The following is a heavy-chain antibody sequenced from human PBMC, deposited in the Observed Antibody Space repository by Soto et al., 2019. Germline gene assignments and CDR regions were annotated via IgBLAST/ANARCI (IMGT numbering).Heavy chain of an antibody. D-gene: IGHD3-3*01. V-gene: IGHV5-51*01. Sequence: PGESLKVSGRGSGYSFTSYWIGWVRQMPGKGLEWMGIIYPGDSDTRYSPSFQGQVTISADKSISTAYLQSSSLKASDTAMYYCARHYLFVYYDFLSGYADEVPNCVKGFDPWGQGTLVTVSS. CDR1: GYSFTSYW. CDR2: IYPGDSDT. J-gene: IGHJ5*02. CDR3: ARHYLFVYYDFLSGYADEVPNCVKGFDP.